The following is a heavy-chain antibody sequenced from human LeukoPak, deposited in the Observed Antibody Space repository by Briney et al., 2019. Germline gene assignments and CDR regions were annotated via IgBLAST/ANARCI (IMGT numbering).Heavy chain of an antibody. V-gene: IGHV1-8*01. J-gene: IGHJ6*03. CDR3: ARGQGVRDFWSGYYYYYMDV. CDR2: MNPNSGNT. Sequence: GASVKVSCKASGYTFTSYDINWVRQATGQGLEWMGWMNPNSGNTDYAQKFQGRVTMTRNTSISTAYMELSSLRSEDTAVYYCARGQGVRDFWSGYYYYYMDVWGKGTTVTVSS. CDR1: GYTFTSYD. D-gene: IGHD3-3*01.